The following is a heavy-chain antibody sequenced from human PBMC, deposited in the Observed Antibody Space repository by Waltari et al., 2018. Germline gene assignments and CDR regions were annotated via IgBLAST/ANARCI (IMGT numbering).Heavy chain of an antibody. Sequence: QVQLQESGPGLVKPSETLSLTCAVSGYSISSGYYWGWIRQPPGKGLEWIGSIHHSGGTDYNPSLKSRVTISVDTSKNQFSLKLSSVTAADTAVYYCARYSSSWYGIYYYYGMDVWGQGTTVTVSS. CDR3: ARYSSSWYGIYYYYGMDV. D-gene: IGHD6-13*01. CDR1: GYSISSGYY. CDR2: IHHSGGT. V-gene: IGHV4-38-2*01. J-gene: IGHJ6*02.